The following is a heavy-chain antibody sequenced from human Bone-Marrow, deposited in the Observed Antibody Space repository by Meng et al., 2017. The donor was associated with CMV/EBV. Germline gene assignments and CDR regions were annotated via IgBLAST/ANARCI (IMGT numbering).Heavy chain of an antibody. CDR3: ARAGDGHYPGNP. V-gene: IGHV4-61*01. Sequence: GSLRLSCTVSGGSVSSSSYYWSWIRQPPGKGLEWIGCIYNSGSTNYNPSLKSRVTISVDTSKNQFSLKLSSVTAADTAVYYCARAGDGHYPGNPWGQGTLVTVSS. CDR1: GGSVSSSSYY. J-gene: IGHJ5*02. D-gene: IGHD2-21*01. CDR2: IYNSGST.